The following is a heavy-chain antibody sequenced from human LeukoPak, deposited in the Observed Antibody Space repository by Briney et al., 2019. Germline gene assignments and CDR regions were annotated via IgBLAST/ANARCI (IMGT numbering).Heavy chain of an antibody. J-gene: IGHJ4*02. CDR2: IKQDGSEI. CDR1: GFTFSNYW. Sequence: GGSLRLSCAASGFTFSNYWMSWVRQSPGKGLEWVANIKQDGSEIYYVDSVKGRFTISRDNAKNSLYLQVNSLRAEDTAVYYCARDGSGWSAYWGQGTLVTVSS. D-gene: IGHD6-19*01. V-gene: IGHV3-7*01. CDR3: ARDGSGWSAY.